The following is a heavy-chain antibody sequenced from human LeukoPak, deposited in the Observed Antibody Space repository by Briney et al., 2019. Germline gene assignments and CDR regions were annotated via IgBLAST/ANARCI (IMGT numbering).Heavy chain of an antibody. CDR3: ARGFSRMVRGVIGY. CDR2: MNPNSGNT. D-gene: IGHD3-10*01. J-gene: IGHJ4*02. CDR1: GYSFTGYY. Sequence: ASVKVSCKASGYSFTGYYMHWVRQATGQGLEWMGWMNPNSGNTGYAQKFQGRVTMTRNTSISTAYMELSSLRSEDTAVYYCARGFSRMVRGVIGYWGQGTLVTVSS. V-gene: IGHV1-8*02.